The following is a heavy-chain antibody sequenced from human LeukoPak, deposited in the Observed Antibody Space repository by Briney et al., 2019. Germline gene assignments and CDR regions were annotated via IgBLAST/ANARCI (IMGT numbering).Heavy chain of an antibody. CDR3: AKDMVRGVIITSIDY. Sequence: AGGSLRLSCAASGFTFSSYGMSWVRQAPGKGLEWVSLISWDGGSTYYADSVKGRFTISRDNSKNSLYLQMNSLRTEDTALYYCAKDMVRGVIITSIDYWGQGTLVTVSS. CDR2: ISWDGGST. V-gene: IGHV3-43*02. J-gene: IGHJ4*02. D-gene: IGHD3-10*01. CDR1: GFTFSSYG.